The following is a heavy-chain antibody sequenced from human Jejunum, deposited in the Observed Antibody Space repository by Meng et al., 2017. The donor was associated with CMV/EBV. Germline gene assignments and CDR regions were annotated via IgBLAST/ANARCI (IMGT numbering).Heavy chain of an antibody. V-gene: IGHV3-74*01. CDR2: INGDGRSI. J-gene: IGHJ3*01. CDR1: GFTFSTFW. CDR3: ARKGYDFAAAFDV. D-gene: IGHD5-12*01. Sequence: SGFTFSTFWMVWVRQITGKGLVWFSRINGDGRSISYADPVKGRFTISRDNAKNTLFLQMKSLRAEDTAIYYCARKGYDFAAAFDVWGQGAMVTVSS.